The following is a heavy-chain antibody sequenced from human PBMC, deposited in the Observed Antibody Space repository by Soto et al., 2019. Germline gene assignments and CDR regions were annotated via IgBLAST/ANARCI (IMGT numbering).Heavy chain of an antibody. Sequence: QVQLGESGGGLIQHGRSMRLACAASGFTFSSYGMHWLRQSPGKGLVLLAVISYDGSKKYYADSVTSRFTISRDNSKNTLYLQLNSLRAEDTAVSYCAQDQWGYYYDSSGPGHDYWGQGPLVTVSS. CDR2: ISYDGSKK. V-gene: IGHV3-30*18. CDR1: GFTFSSYG. J-gene: IGHJ4*02. CDR3: AQDQWGYYYDSSGPGHDY. D-gene: IGHD3-22*01.